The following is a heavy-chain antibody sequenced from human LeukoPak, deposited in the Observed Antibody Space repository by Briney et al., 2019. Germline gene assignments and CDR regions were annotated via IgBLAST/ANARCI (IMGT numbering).Heavy chain of an antibody. CDR1: GYTFTGYY. CDR3: ARFYPGATNTFDI. Sequence: ASVKVSCKASGYTFTGYYIHWVRQPPGQGLEWVGWINPYSGDTNYAQKFQGRVTMTRDTSISTAYMELSRLRSDDTAVYYCARFYPGATNTFDIWGQGTMVTVSS. J-gene: IGHJ3*02. CDR2: INPYSGDT. V-gene: IGHV1-2*02. D-gene: IGHD1-26*01.